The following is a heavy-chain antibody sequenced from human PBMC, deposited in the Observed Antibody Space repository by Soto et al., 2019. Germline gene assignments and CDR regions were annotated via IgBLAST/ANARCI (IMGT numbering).Heavy chain of an antibody. D-gene: IGHD6-19*01. V-gene: IGHV3-23*01. CDR3: AKARRTLAGHFYSYGLDV. CDR1: GFTFSSHA. CDR2: ISGSGGST. J-gene: IGHJ6*02. Sequence: GGSLRLSCAASGFTFSSHAMSWVRQAPGKGLEWVSTISGSGGSTYYADSVRGRFTISRHNSKNTLYLQMNSLRAEDTAVFYCAKARRTLAGHFYSYGLDVWGQGTTVTVSS.